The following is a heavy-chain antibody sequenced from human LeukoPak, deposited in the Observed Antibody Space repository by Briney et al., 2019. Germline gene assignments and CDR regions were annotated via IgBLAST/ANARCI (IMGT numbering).Heavy chain of an antibody. CDR2: INPNSGGT. Sequence: ASVKVSCKASGYTFTGYYMHWVRQAPGQGLEWVGWINPNSGGTNYAQKFQGRVTMTRDTSITTAYMELSRLRSDDTAVYYCARVFFYLALSADSGTYDYWGQGTLVTVSS. J-gene: IGHJ4*02. CDR3: ARVFFYLALSADSGTYDY. V-gene: IGHV1-2*02. D-gene: IGHD2/OR15-2a*01. CDR1: GYTFTGYY.